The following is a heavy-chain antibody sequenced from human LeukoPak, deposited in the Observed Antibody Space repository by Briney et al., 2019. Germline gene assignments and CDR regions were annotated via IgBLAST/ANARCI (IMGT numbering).Heavy chain of an antibody. CDR2: LLYDERN. CDR3: AKDLNWSLVWFGGDVAFDI. V-gene: IGHV3-30*02. D-gene: IGHD3-10*01. J-gene: IGHJ3*02. Sequence: GGSLRLSCAASGFPFSSYGMHWVRQAPGKGLEWVARLLYDERNDYANSVKGRFTISRDNSKNTLYLQMNSLRAEDTAVYYCAKDLNWSLVWFGGDVAFDIWGQGTMVTVSS. CDR1: GFPFSSYG.